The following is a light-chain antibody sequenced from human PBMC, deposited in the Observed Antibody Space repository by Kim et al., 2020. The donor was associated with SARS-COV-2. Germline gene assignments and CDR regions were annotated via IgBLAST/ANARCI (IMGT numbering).Light chain of an antibody. CDR1: QSVNSN. V-gene: IGKV3-15*01. CDR2: GAS. J-gene: IGKJ4*01. CDR3: QQYNNWPLT. Sequence: EIVMTQSPATLSVSPGKSATLSCRASQSVNSNLAWFQQKPDQAPRLLIYGASTRATGIPAYFSGSGSGTAFTLTISSLQSEDFAVYYCQQYNNWPLTFGGGTKVDIK.